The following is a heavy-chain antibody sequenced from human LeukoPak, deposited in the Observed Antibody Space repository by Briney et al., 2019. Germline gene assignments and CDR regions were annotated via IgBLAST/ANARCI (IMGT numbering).Heavy chain of an antibody. CDR3: ARGDYDFWSGYYSPYYYGMDV. Sequence: SETLSLTCTVSGGSISSYYWSWIRQPPGKGLEWIGYIHYSGSTNYNPSLKSRVSISVDTSRNQFSLKLSSVTAADTAVYYCARGDYDFWSGYYSPYYYGMDVWGQGTTVTVSS. CDR2: IHYSGST. D-gene: IGHD3-3*01. CDR1: GGSISSYY. J-gene: IGHJ6*02. V-gene: IGHV4-59*01.